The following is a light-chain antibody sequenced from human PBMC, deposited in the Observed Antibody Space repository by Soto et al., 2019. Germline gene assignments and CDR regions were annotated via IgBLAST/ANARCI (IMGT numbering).Light chain of an antibody. J-gene: IGKJ4*01. V-gene: IGKV3-11*01. CDR1: QSVSSY. CDR3: QQRSNWLT. CDR2: DAS. Sequence: EIVLTQSPATLSLSPGERATLSCRASQSVSSYLAWYQQKPGQAPRLLIYDASNRATGIPARFSGSGPGTDFTLTLSSLAPEDFAVYYCQQRSNWLTFGGGTKVEIK.